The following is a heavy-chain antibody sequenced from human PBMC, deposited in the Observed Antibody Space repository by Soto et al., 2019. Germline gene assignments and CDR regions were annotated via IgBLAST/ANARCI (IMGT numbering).Heavy chain of an antibody. V-gene: IGHV5-51*01. CDR2: VYLGDSDG. CDR3: ARKLSLTILGVGPYDPLDV. D-gene: IGHD3-3*02. CDR1: GYSFTSYW. Sequence: PGESLKISCKGSGYSFTSYWISWVRQMPGKGLEWMGVVYLGDSDGIYSPSFQGQVTMSADNSISTAYLQWSSLKASDTAIYYCARKLSLTILGVGPYDPLDVWGQGTVVTVSS. J-gene: IGHJ3*01.